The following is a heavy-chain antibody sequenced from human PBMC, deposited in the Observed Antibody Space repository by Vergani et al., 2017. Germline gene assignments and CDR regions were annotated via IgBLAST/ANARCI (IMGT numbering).Heavy chain of an antibody. V-gene: IGHV3-73*01. CDR3: SAQTQSCHDY. Sequence: EVQLMESGGGWAQPGGSLRLSCAASGFVFSESPIHWVRQVPGKGLEWLGHIRRRSEHYATAYGLSLLGRATISRDDSTNTAYLQLSSLGTDDTAIYFCSAQTQSCHDYWGQGTLVTVSS. CDR1: GFVFSESP. CDR2: IRRRSEHYAT. D-gene: IGHD3-10*01. J-gene: IGHJ4*02.